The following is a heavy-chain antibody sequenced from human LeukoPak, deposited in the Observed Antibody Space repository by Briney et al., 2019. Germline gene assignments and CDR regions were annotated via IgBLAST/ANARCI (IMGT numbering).Heavy chain of an antibody. D-gene: IGHD3-10*01. CDR2: IYYSGST. J-gene: IGHJ5*02. CDR3: ARDYLGLRWFDP. V-gene: IGHV4-34*01. Sequence: SETLSLTCAVYGGSFSGYYWSWIRQPPGKGLEWIGSIYYSGSTYYNPSLKSRVTISVDTSKNQFSLKLSSVTAADTAVYYCARDYLGLRWFDPWGQGTLVTVSS. CDR1: GGSFSGYY.